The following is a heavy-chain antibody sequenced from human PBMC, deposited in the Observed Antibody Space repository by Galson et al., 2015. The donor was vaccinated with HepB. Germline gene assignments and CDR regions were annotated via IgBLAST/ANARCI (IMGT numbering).Heavy chain of an antibody. D-gene: IGHD6-19*01. Sequence: SLRLSCAASGFIVSDNYMNWVRQAPGKGLEWVSVIYSGGTTYFADSVKGRFTISRDNSKNTLYLHMNSLRVEDTAVYYCARDLYNSAWYDAFDLWGPGTVVTISS. CDR3: ARDLYNSAWYDAFDL. CDR1: GFIVSDNY. CDR2: IYSGGTT. J-gene: IGHJ3*01. V-gene: IGHV3-53*01.